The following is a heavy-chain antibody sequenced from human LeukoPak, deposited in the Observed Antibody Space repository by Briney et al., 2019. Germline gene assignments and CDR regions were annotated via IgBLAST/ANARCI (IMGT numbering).Heavy chain of an antibody. CDR3: ARHVVAYDYGDY. CDR2: IYYTGST. J-gene: IGHJ4*02. CDR1: GGSISSSTDY. D-gene: IGHD4-17*01. Sequence: SETLSLTCIVSGGSISSSTDYWGWTRQPPGKGLEWIGSIYYTGSTYYNPSLKSRVTISVDTSENQFSLRLSSVTAADTAVYYCARHVVAYDYGDYWGQGTLVTVSS. V-gene: IGHV4-39*01.